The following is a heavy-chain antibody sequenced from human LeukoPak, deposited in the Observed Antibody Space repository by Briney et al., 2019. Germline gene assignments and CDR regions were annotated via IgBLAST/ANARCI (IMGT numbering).Heavy chain of an antibody. CDR3: ARGYCSGGSCYSYYYYNYMDV. J-gene: IGHJ6*03. CDR1: GYTFTTYN. CDR2: ISGYNGNT. D-gene: IGHD2-15*01. Sequence: ASVKVSCKASGYTFTTYNINWVRQAPGQGLEWMGWISGYNGNTNYAQKLQGRVTMTTDTSTSTAYMELRSLKSDDTAVYYCARGYCSGGSCYSYYYYNYMDVWGKGTTVTVSS. V-gene: IGHV1-18*01.